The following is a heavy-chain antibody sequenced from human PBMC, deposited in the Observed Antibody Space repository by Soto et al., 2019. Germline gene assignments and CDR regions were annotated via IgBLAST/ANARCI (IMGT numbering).Heavy chain of an antibody. V-gene: IGHV4-59*12. CDR3: ARAIGYCSGGSCYEIMFDY. Sequence: SETLSLTCTVSGGSISSYYWSWIRQPPGKGLEWIGYIYYSESTNYNPSLKSRVTISVDTSKNQFSLKLSSVTAADTAVYYCARAIGYCSGGSCYEIMFDYWGQGTLVTVSS. CDR2: IYYSEST. CDR1: GGSISSYY. J-gene: IGHJ4*02. D-gene: IGHD2-15*01.